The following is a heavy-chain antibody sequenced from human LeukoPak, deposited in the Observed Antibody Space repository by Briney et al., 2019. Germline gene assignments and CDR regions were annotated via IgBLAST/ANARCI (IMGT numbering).Heavy chain of an antibody. CDR2: ISSSSSYI. CDR1: GFTFSSYS. CDR3: AKEGLIVVVPAAMGDY. V-gene: IGHV3-21*01. Sequence: GGSLRLSCAASGFTFSSYSMNWVRQAPGKGLEWVSSISSSSSYIYYADSVKGRFTISRDNAKNSLYLQMNSLRAEDTAVYYCAKEGLIVVVPAAMGDYWGQGTLVTVSS. D-gene: IGHD2-2*01. J-gene: IGHJ4*02.